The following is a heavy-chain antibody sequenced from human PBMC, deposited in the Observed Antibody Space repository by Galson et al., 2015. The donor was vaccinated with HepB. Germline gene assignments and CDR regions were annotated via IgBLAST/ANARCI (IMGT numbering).Heavy chain of an antibody. CDR3: ARDEAVGGHFDY. CDR2: IWYDGSNK. V-gene: IGHV3-33*01. CDR1: GFTFSSYG. J-gene: IGHJ4*02. Sequence: SLRLSCAASGFTFSSYGMHWVRQAPGKGLEWVAVIWYDGSNKYYADSVKGRFTISRDNSKNTLYLQMNSLRAEDTAVYYCARDEAVGGHFDYWGQGTLVTVSS. D-gene: IGHD1-26*01.